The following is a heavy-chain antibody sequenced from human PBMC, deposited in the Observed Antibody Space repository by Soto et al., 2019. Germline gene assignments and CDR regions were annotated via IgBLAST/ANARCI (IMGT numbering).Heavy chain of an antibody. CDR2: TYYRSKWYN. CDR1: GDSVSSNSAA. J-gene: IGHJ6*02. CDR3: ARAPRPSSSAWYREYYGMDV. D-gene: IGHD6-19*01. V-gene: IGHV6-1*01. Sequence: QTLSLTCAISGDSVSSNSAAWNWIRQSPSRGLEWLGRTYYRSKWYNDYAVSVKSRITINPDTSKNQFSLQLNSVTPEDTAVYYCARAPRPSSSAWYREYYGMDVWGQGTRVTVSS.